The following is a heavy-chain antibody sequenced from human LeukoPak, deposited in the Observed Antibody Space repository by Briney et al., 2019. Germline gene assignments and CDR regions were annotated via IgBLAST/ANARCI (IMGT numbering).Heavy chain of an antibody. Sequence: SQTLSLTCTVSGGSISSGSYYWSWIRQPAGKGLEWIGRIYTSGSTNYNPSLKSRVTISVDTSKNQFSLKLSSVTAADTAVYYCASVRDDYGGLTFDYWGQGTLVTVSS. CDR2: IYTSGST. V-gene: IGHV4-61*02. CDR1: GGSISSGSYY. J-gene: IGHJ4*02. D-gene: IGHD4-23*01. CDR3: ASVRDDYGGLTFDY.